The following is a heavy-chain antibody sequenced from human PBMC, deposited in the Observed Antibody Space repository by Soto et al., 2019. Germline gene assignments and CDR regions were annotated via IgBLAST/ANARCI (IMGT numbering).Heavy chain of an antibody. V-gene: IGHV3-48*03. D-gene: IGHD6-19*01. J-gene: IGHJ4*02. Sequence: ISCAVSGFVFRAYWMNWVRQAPGKGLEWVSYISSSGSTTYYADSVKGRFTISRENAKNSLYLQMNSLRAEDTAVYYCARVPLAVAGTFDYWGQGTLVTVSS. CDR1: GFVFRAYW. CDR2: ISSSGSTT. CDR3: ARVPLAVAGTFDY.